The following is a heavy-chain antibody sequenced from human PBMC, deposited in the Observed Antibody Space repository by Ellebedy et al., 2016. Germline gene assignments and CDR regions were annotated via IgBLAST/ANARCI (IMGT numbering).Heavy chain of an antibody. CDR2: IYDNYKT. V-gene: IGHV3-53*01. CDR3: AREPTSNSD. D-gene: IGHD1/OR15-1a*01. Sequence: GGSLRLSCAGSGFTVPTAYMSWVRQAPGKGLEWVSVIYDNYKTYYVDSVRGRFTISRDDSKNTVTLQMKSLRVDDTAVYYCAREPTSNSDWGQGTLVTVSS. CDR1: GFTVPTAY. J-gene: IGHJ4*02.